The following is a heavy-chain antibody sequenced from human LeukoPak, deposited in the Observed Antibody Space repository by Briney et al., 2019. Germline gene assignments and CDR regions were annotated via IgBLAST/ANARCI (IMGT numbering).Heavy chain of an antibody. J-gene: IGHJ4*02. V-gene: IGHV1-69*05. D-gene: IGHD5-24*01. Sequence: SVRVSCKAPLGTLTSYAISWVRQAPVQGLEWMGGIMPIFGTANYAQKFQGRVTITTDESTSTAYTELSSLRSEDTAVYYCARGRRLQSVFDYWGQGTQVTVSS. CDR1: LGTLTSYA. CDR3: ARGRRLQSVFDY. CDR2: IMPIFGTA.